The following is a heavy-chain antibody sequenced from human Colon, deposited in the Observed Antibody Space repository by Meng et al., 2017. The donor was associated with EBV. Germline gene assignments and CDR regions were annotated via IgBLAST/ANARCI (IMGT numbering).Heavy chain of an antibody. V-gene: IGHV3-11*01. CDR3: ARDLGVAATGTSYFDP. CDR1: GFTFSDYY. D-gene: IGHD6-13*01. Sequence: VYLVESGGVLGKPGGSLRLSCAASGFTFSDYYMNWIRQAPGKGLEWLSYISSSGSTINYADSVKGRFTISRDNAKNSLYLQMNSLRAEDTAVYYCARDLGVAATGTSYFDPWGQGTLVTVSS. CDR2: ISSSGSTI. J-gene: IGHJ5*02.